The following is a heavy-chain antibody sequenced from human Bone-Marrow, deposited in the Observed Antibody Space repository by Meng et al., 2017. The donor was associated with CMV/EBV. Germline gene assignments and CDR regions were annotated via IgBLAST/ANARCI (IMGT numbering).Heavy chain of an antibody. V-gene: IGHV3-23*03. D-gene: IGHD3-3*01. Sequence: GGSLRLSCAASGFTFSIHAMTWVRQAPGKGLEWVSVIYAGGSRTYYADSVKGRFIISRDNSKNTLYLQMNSLRAEDTAVYYCAKGGYDSWSGEAPASTTRMDFWGQGTTVTVSS. CDR3: AKGGYDSWSGEAPASTTRMDF. J-gene: IGHJ6*02. CDR1: GFTFSIHA. CDR2: IYAGGSRT.